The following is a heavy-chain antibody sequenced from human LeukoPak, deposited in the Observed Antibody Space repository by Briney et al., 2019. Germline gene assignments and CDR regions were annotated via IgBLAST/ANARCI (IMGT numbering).Heavy chain of an antibody. V-gene: IGHV1-18*01. CDR2: VGAYNGHT. Sequence: ASVKVSCKASGGTFSSYAITWVRQAPGQGLEWMGWVGAYNGHTIYAPGLQGRVTMTTDTSTSTVFMELRSLRSDDTAVYYCARGEAKIGYDFWGQGTLVTVSS. D-gene: IGHD5-24*01. J-gene: IGHJ4*02. CDR1: GGTFSSYA. CDR3: ARGEAKIGYDF.